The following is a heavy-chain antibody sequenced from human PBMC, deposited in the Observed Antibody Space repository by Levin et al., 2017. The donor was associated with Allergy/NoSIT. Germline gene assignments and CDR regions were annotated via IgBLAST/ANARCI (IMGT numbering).Heavy chain of an antibody. V-gene: IGHV5-51*01. J-gene: IGHJ4*02. Sequence: GESLKISCRGSGYTFTRYWIAWVRQMPGKGLEWMGVIYPGDSDSRISPSLQGQVLISADKSLSTAYLQWSSLKASDTAIYYCARHSFPGSGVYYDRREHRELWGQGTPVTVSS. CDR3: ARHSFPGSGVYYDRREHREL. D-gene: IGHD3-10*01. CDR1: GYTFTRYW. CDR2: IYPGDSDS.